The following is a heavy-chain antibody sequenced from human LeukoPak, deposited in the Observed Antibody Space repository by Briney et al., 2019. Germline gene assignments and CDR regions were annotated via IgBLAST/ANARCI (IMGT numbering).Heavy chain of an antibody. V-gene: IGHV1-2*02. CDR2: ISPNSGGT. Sequence: ASVKVSCKASGYTFTGYYMHWVRQAPGQGLEWMGWISPNSGGTNYAQKFQGRVTMTRDTSISTAYMELSRLRSDDTAVYYCAREDYDYVWGSYRPTQYDYWGQGTLVTVSS. CDR1: GYTFTGYY. D-gene: IGHD3-16*02. J-gene: IGHJ4*02. CDR3: AREDYDYVWGSYRPTQYDY.